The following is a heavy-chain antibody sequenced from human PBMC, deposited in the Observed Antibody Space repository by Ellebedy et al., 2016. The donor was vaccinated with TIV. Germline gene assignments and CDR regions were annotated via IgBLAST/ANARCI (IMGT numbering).Heavy chain of an antibody. Sequence: GESLKISXAASGFNFDDYGMTWVRQAPGKGLEWASGIDWNGGRTGYADSVKGRFTISRDNAKNSLYLQMNSLRDDDTALYFCARTHRPIISASGLDYWGQGTLVTVSS. CDR2: IDWNGGRT. CDR1: GFNFDDYG. V-gene: IGHV3-20*04. J-gene: IGHJ4*02. D-gene: IGHD6-13*01. CDR3: ARTHRPIISASGLDY.